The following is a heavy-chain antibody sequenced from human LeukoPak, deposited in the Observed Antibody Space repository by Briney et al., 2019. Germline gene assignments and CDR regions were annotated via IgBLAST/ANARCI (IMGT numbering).Heavy chain of an antibody. D-gene: IGHD6-13*01. CDR1: GLTFSSYA. Sequence: GGSLRLSCAASGLTFSSYAMSWVRQAPGKGLEWVSAISGSGGSTYYADSVEGRFTISRDNSKNTLYLQMNSLRAEDTAVYYCAKEGYSSSWIYYYGMDVWGQGTTVTVSS. J-gene: IGHJ6*02. V-gene: IGHV3-23*01. CDR2: ISGSGGST. CDR3: AKEGYSSSWIYYYGMDV.